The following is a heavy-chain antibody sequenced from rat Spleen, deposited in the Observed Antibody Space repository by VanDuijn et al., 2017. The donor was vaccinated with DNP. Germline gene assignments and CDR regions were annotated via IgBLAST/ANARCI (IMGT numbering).Heavy chain of an antibody. Sequence: QVQLEESGPGLMQPSETLSLTCTVSGFSLTSNGVGWIRQPLGKGLVWMGSIWAGGGTNYNSAVQSRLTISRDTSKSQVFLKMNSLQPEDTGTYYCATFEGRDAWGQGTSVTVSS. D-gene: IGHD1-11*01. CDR3: ATFEGRDA. V-gene: IGHV2-72*01. J-gene: IGHJ4*01. CDR1: GFSLTSNG. CDR2: IWAGGGT.